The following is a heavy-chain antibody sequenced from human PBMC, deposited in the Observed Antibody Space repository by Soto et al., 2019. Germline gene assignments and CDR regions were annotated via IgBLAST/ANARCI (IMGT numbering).Heavy chain of an antibody. CDR1: GFTLSSYA. Sequence: GGSLRLSCAASGFTLSSYAMSWVRQAPGKGLEWVSVITNSGGTTYYADSVKGRFTISRDNSKNTLYLHMNSLRAEDTAVYYCAKADTITTLYYFDFWGQGTLVTVSS. CDR2: ITNSGGTT. D-gene: IGHD4-4*01. CDR3: AKADTITTLYYFDF. J-gene: IGHJ4*02. V-gene: IGHV3-23*01.